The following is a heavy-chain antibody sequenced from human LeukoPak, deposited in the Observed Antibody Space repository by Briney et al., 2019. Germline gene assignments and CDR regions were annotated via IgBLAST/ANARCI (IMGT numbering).Heavy chain of an antibody. V-gene: IGHV1-2*02. CDR2: VNPNXGDT. D-gene: IGHD2-15*01. J-gene: IGHJ4*02. CDR3: ARVDGGYVYHFDY. Sequence: ASVKVSCXXSGYTFTGXXXXXXXXAPGQGXXXXXXVNPNXGDTNYAQKFQGRVXXTRXXXISTGYMELRSLRSDDTAVYYCARVDGGYVYHFDYWGQGSLVTVSS. CDR1: GYTFTGXX.